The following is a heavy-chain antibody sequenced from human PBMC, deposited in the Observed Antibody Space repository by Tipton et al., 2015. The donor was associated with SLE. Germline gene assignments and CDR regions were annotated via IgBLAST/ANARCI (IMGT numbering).Heavy chain of an antibody. CDR1: GFTFDDYA. V-gene: IGHV3-9*01. CDR2: ISWNSGSI. CDR3: AKGLINWGWGGYFDL. Sequence: SLRLSCAASGFTFDDYAMHWVRQAPGKGLEWGSGISWNSGSIGYADSVKGRFTISRDNAKNSLYLQMNSLRAEDTALYYCAKGLINWGWGGYFDLWGRGTLATVSS. D-gene: IGHD7-27*01. J-gene: IGHJ2*01.